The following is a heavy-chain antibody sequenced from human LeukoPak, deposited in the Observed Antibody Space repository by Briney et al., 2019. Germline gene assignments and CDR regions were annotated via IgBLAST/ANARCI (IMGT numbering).Heavy chain of an antibody. CDR3: ARPPNNGVHRFDY. J-gene: IGHJ4*02. V-gene: IGHV1-2*02. Sequence: ASVKVSCKASGYTFTGYYMHWVRQAPGQGLEWMGWINPNSGGTSYAQKFQGRVTMTRDTSTSTVYMELSSLRSEDTAVYYCARPPNNGVHRFDYWGQGTLVTVSS. CDR1: GYTFTGYY. CDR2: INPNSGGT. D-gene: IGHD2-8*01.